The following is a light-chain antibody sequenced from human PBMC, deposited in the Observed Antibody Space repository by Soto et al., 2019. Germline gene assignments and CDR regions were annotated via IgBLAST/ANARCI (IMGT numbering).Light chain of an antibody. J-gene: IGKJ4*01. CDR3: QQYYSTLSLT. Sequence: DIVMTQSPDSLAVSLGERATINCKSSQSVLYSSNNNNYLAWYQQKPGQPPKLLIYWASTRESGVPDGFSGSGSGTDFTLTISSLQAEAVAVYYCQQYYSTLSLTFGGGTKVEIK. CDR2: WAS. CDR1: QSVLYSSNNNNY. V-gene: IGKV4-1*01.